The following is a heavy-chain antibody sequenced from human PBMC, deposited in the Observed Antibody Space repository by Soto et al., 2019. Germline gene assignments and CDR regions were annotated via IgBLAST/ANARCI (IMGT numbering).Heavy chain of an antibody. Sequence: PGGSLRLSCAASGFTFRSYWMHWVRQAPGKGLMWVSRINSDGSSTIYADSVKGRFTISRDNAKNTLYLQMNSLRAEDTAVYYCARGYSDSSGYTLGYWGQGTLVTVSS. V-gene: IGHV3-74*01. CDR2: INSDGSST. CDR1: GFTFRSYW. CDR3: ARGYSDSSGYTLGY. J-gene: IGHJ4*02. D-gene: IGHD3-22*01.